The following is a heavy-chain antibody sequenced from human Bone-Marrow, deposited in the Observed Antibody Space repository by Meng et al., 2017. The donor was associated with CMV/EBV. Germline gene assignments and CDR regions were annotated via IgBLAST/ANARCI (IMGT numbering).Heavy chain of an antibody. CDR2: MNPNSGNT. V-gene: IGHV1-8*03. CDR1: GYTFTSYD. CDR3: ARTSLDCSSTSCPGAFDI. Sequence: ASVKVSCKASGYTFTSYDINWVRQATGQGLEWMGWMNPNSGNTGYAQKFQGRVTITRNTSISTAYMELSSLRSEDTAVYYCARTSLDCSSTSCPGAFDIWGQGTMVTVPS. D-gene: IGHD2-2*01. J-gene: IGHJ3*02.